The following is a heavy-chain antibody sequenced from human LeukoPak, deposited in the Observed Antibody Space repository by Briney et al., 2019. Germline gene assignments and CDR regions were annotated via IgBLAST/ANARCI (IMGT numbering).Heavy chain of an antibody. CDR2: IIPILGIA. CDR3: ARGGIVVVPAATGGDWFDP. V-gene: IGHV1-69*04. D-gene: IGHD2-2*01. Sequence: SVKVSCKASGGTFSSYAISWVRQAPGQGLEWMGRIIPILGIANYAQKFQGRVTITADKSTSTAYMELGSLRSEDTAVYYCARGGIVVVPAATGGDWFDPWGQGTLVTVSS. J-gene: IGHJ5*02. CDR1: GGTFSSYA.